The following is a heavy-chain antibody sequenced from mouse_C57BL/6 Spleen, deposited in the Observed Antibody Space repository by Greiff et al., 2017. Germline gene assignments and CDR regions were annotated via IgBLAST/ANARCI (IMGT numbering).Heavy chain of an antibody. V-gene: IGHV3-6*01. D-gene: IGHD3-2*02. CDR3: ARTTGWPYWYFDV. CDR2: ISYDGSN. J-gene: IGHJ1*03. CDR1: GYSITSGYY. Sequence: DVTLQESGPGLVKPSQSLSLTCSVTGYSITSGYYWNWIRQFPGNKLEWMGYISYDGSNNYNPSLKNRISITRDTSKNQFFLKLNSVTTEDTATYYCARTTGWPYWYFDVWGTGTTVTVSS.